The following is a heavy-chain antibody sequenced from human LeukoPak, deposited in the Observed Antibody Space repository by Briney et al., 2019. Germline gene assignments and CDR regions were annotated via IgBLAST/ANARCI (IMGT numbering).Heavy chain of an antibody. J-gene: IGHJ4*02. D-gene: IGHD3-10*01. Sequence: SETLSLTCTVSGGSISSNNYYWGWIRQPPGKGLEWIGSIYYSGSTYYNPSLKSRVTISVDTSKNQFSLKLSSVTAADTAVYYCASRGFSSGTHDYWGQGTLVTVSS. CDR3: ASRGFSSGTHDY. V-gene: IGHV4-39*01. CDR1: GGSISSNNYY. CDR2: IYYSGST.